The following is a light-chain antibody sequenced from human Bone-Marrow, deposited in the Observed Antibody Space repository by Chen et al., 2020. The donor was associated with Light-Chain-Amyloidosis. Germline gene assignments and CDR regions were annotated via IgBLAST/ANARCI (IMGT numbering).Light chain of an antibody. CDR1: ALPKQY. J-gene: IGLJ3*02. V-gene: IGLV3-25*03. Sequence: SYDLTQVPSMSVSPAQTARNTCSGDALPKQYAYWYQQRPGQAPALVIYKDSERPSGIPERFSGSSSGTTVTLTISGAQAEDEADYYCQSADISGAYRVFGGGTKLTVL. CDR3: QSADISGAYRV. CDR2: KDS.